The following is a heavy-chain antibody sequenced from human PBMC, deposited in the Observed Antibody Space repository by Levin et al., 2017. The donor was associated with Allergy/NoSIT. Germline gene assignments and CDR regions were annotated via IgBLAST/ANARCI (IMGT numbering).Heavy chain of an antibody. D-gene: IGHD3-22*01. J-gene: IGHJ4*02. Sequence: GGSLRLSCAASGFTFSSYSMNWVRQAPGKGLEWVSYISSSSSTIYYADSVKGRFTISRDNAKNSLYLQMNSLRDEDTAVYYCARGYSGYYYTVLESYFDYWGQGTLVTVSS. V-gene: IGHV3-48*02. CDR1: GFTFSSYS. CDR3: ARGYSGYYYTVLESYFDY. CDR2: ISSSSSTI.